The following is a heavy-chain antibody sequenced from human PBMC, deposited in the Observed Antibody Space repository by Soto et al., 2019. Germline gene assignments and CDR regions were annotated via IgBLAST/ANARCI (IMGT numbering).Heavy chain of an antibody. Sequence: ASVKVSCKVSGYTLTELSMHWVRQAPGKGLEWMGGFDPEGGETIYAQKFQGRVTMTEDTSTDTAYMELSSLRSEDTAVYYCATDRVSGLEWLSRTDPDKNPGFFFDYWGQGTLVTVSS. CDR1: GYTLTELS. CDR3: ATDRVSGLEWLSRTDPDKNPGFFFDY. D-gene: IGHD3-3*01. CDR2: FDPEGGET. J-gene: IGHJ4*02. V-gene: IGHV1-24*01.